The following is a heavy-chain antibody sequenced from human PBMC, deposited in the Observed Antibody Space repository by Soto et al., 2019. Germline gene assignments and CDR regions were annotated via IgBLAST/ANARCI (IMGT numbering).Heavy chain of an antibody. J-gene: IGHJ4*02. CDR3: ARERGIRPYYGDLSPFDY. D-gene: IGHD4-17*01. V-gene: IGHV3-23*01. Sequence: EVQLLDSGGGLVQPGGSLRLSCAASRFTFSNYAMSWVRQAPGKGLEWVSTVSGSGGNTYYADSGRGRFTISRDNSKNTLYLQMNSLRAEDTAVYFCARERGIRPYYGDLSPFDYGGQGTLVTVSS. CDR1: RFTFSNYA. CDR2: VSGSGGNT.